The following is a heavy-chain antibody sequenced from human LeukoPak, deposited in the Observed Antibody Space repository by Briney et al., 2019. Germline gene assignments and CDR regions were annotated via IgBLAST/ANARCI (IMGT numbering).Heavy chain of an antibody. Sequence: GGSLRLSCAASGFTFSSYEMSWVRQAPGKGLEWVANIKHDGSEKYYVDSVKGRFTISRDNAKNSLYLQMSSLRADDTAVYYCARVEASGYDYGAFDYWGQGTLVTVSS. CDR1: GFTFSSYE. V-gene: IGHV3-7*01. CDR2: IKHDGSEK. J-gene: IGHJ4*02. D-gene: IGHD5-12*01. CDR3: ARVEASGYDYGAFDY.